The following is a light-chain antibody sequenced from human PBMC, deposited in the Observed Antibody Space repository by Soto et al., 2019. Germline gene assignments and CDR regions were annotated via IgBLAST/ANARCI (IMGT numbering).Light chain of an antibody. Sequence: DIQMTQSPSSLSASVGDRVSIPCRASQSISNYLNWYQQKPGKAPKLLIYTASSLQSGVPSRFSGSGSGTDFTLTVNSLQPEDFATYFCQQSYSTPWTFGHGTKVEIK. CDR2: TAS. J-gene: IGKJ1*01. CDR1: QSISNY. CDR3: QQSYSTPWT. V-gene: IGKV1-39*01.